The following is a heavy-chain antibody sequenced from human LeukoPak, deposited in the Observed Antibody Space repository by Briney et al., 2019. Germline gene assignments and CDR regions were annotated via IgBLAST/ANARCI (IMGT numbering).Heavy chain of an antibody. CDR2: ISDSGNTI. D-gene: IGHD3-3*01. CDR3: ARMEIFDF. J-gene: IGHJ4*02. Sequence: GGSLRLSCAASGFTFSLYSMNWVRQPPGKGLEWVSYISDSGNTIYYADSVKGRFTISRDNAKNSLYLQMNSLRAEDTAVYYCARMEIFDFWGRGTLVTVSS. CDR1: GFTFSLYS. V-gene: IGHV3-48*01.